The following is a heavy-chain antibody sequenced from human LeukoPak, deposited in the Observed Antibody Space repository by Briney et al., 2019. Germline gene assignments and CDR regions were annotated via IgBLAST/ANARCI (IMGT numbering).Heavy chain of an antibody. D-gene: IGHD5-24*01. V-gene: IGHV1-69*04. CDR2: IIPILGIA. CDR3: ARDVEMATIHYFQH. J-gene: IGHJ1*01. CDR1: GGTFSSYA. Sequence: ASVKVSCKASGGTFSSYAISWVRQAPGQGLEWMGRIIPILGIANYAQKFQGRVTITADKSTSTAYMELSSLRSEDTAVCYCARDVEMATIHYFQHWGQGTLVTVSS.